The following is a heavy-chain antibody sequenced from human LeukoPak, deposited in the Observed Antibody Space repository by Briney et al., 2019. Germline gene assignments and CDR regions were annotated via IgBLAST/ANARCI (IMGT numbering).Heavy chain of an antibody. D-gene: IGHD6-19*01. J-gene: IGHJ4*02. Sequence: SETLSLTCAVYGGSFSGYYWSWIRQPPEKGLEWIGEINHSGSTNYNPSLKSRVTISVDTSKNQFSLKLSSVTAADTAVYYCAREKIAVAGVDYWGQGTLVTVSS. CDR2: INHSGST. CDR3: AREKIAVAGVDY. V-gene: IGHV4-34*01. CDR1: GGSFSGYY.